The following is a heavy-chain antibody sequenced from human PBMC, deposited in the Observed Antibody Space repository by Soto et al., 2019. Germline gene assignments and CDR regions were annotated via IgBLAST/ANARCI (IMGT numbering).Heavy chain of an antibody. J-gene: IGHJ6*02. CDR1: GYTFTSYG. CDR2: ISAYNGNT. D-gene: IGHD3-3*01. CDR3: ARSQKSRLLEWLPTPGGMDV. Sequence: ASVKVSCKASGYTFTSYGISWVRQAPGQGLEWMGWISAYNGNTNYAKKLQGRVTMTTDTSTSTAYMELRSLRSDDTAVYYCARSQKSRLLEWLPTPGGMDVWGQGTTVTVSS. V-gene: IGHV1-18*01.